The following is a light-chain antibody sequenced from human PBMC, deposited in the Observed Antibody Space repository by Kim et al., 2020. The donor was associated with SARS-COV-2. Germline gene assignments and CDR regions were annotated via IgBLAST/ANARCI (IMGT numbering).Light chain of an antibody. CDR1: SLRSYY. J-gene: IGLJ2*01. CDR3: NSRDNSGNHLL. Sequence: AMGQKVRITCQGDSLRSYYTSWYQQKAGQAPVLVIYGKNNLPSGIPDRFSGSGSGNTASLTITVAQAEDEADYYCNSRDNSGNHLLFGGGTKLTVL. CDR2: GKN. V-gene: IGLV3-19*01.